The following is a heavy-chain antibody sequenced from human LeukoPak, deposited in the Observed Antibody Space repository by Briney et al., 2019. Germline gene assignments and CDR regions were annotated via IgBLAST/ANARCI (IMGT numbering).Heavy chain of an antibody. CDR1: GFTFDDYT. CDR3: AKDMWRFGELDYDY. CDR2: ISGDGGST. D-gene: IGHD3-10*01. Sequence: GGSLRLSCAASGFTFDDYTMHWVRQAPGKGLEWVSLISGDGGSTYYADSVKGRFTISRDDSKNSLYLQMNSLRTEDTALYYCAKDMWRFGELDYDYWGQGTLVTVSS. J-gene: IGHJ4*02. V-gene: IGHV3-43*02.